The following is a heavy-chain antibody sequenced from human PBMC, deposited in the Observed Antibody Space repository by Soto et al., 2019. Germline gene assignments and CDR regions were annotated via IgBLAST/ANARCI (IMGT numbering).Heavy chain of an antibody. Sequence: PGGSLRLSCAASGFTFSYYSMTWVRQSPGRGLEWVSSISSSTTYISYADSVRGRFTISRDNAKNSLYLQMSSLRADDTAVYYCARDPVGVDSTFFFDSWGQGTLVTV. CDR3: ARDPVGVDSTFFFDS. CDR1: GFTFSYYS. D-gene: IGHD2-21*01. J-gene: IGHJ4*02. V-gene: IGHV3-21*01. CDR2: ISSSTTYI.